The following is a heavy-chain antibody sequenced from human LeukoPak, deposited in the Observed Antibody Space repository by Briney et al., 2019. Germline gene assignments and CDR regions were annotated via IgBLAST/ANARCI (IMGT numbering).Heavy chain of an antibody. V-gene: IGHV3-21*01. Sequence: PGGSLRLSCAAAGFTFSDYSMNWVRQAPGKGLEWVSSISSSSSYIYYADSVKGRFTISRDNAKNSLYLQMNSLRAEDTAVYYCARVRITMVRGVLYYYYMDVWGKGTTVTVSS. J-gene: IGHJ6*03. CDR3: ARVRITMVRGVLYYYYMDV. CDR2: ISSSSSYI. CDR1: GFTFSDYS. D-gene: IGHD3-10*01.